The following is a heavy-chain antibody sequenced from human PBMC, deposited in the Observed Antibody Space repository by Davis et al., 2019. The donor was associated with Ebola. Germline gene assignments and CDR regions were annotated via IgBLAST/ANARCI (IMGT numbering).Heavy chain of an antibody. CDR2: INHRGTT. CDR3: ARGFAYSGLDY. Sequence: MPSATLSLTCAVYGGSFSGYYWRWIRQPPGKGLEWIGEINHRGTTNYNPSHKSRVTISVDTSKNQFSLKLSSVTAANTAVYYCARGFAYSGLDYWGQGTLVTVSS. J-gene: IGHJ4*02. V-gene: IGHV4-34*01. CDR1: GGSFSGYY. D-gene: IGHD5-12*01.